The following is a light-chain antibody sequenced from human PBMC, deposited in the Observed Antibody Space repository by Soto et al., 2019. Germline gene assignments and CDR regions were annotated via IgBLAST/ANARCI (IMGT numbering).Light chain of an antibody. J-gene: IGKJ4*01. CDR1: QSVNSN. CDR3: QQYKDWPPLT. CDR2: GAS. Sequence: EIAMTQSPVTLSASPGERVTLSCRASQSVNSNLAWYQQRPGQAPRVLIYGASTRASGIPDRFSGSGSGTEFTLTISSLEPDDFALYYCQQYKDWPPLTFGGGTRVEIK. V-gene: IGKV3D-15*01.